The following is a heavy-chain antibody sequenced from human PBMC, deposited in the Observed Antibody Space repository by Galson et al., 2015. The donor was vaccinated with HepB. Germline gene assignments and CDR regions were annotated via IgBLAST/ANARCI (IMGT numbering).Heavy chain of an antibody. V-gene: IGHV1-46*01. CDR2: ILPQGGKA. CDR1: GYIFTYYH. Sequence: SVKVACKASGYIFTYYHTHWARQAPGQGLEWLGMILPQGGKANYAQKFQGRLTLTRDTSTNTVYMELTSLRSDDTAVYYCARTDYLDYWGQGTLVTVSS. J-gene: IGHJ4*02. CDR3: ARTDYLDY.